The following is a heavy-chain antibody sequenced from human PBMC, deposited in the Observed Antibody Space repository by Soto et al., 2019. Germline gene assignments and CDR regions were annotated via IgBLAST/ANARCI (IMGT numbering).Heavy chain of an antibody. V-gene: IGHV3-23*01. Sequence: QPGGSLRLSCAAFGFTFSSFAMSWVRQAPGKGLEWVSSISGSGGTSYYADSVKGRFTLSRDNSKNTLYLQMNSLRAEDTAVYYCAKGGYYYDTSGPTFEYWGQGTLVTVS. CDR2: ISGSGGTS. J-gene: IGHJ4*02. CDR1: GFTFSSFA. CDR3: AKGGYYYDTSGPTFEY. D-gene: IGHD3-22*01.